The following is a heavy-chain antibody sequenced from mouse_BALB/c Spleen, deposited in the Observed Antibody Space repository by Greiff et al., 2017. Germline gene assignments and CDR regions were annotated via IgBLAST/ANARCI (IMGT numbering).Heavy chain of an antibody. J-gene: IGHJ4*01. CDR1: GFTFSNYW. V-gene: IGHV6-6*02. CDR3: TSQVRRYYYAMDY. Sequence: EVKLEESGGGLVQPGGSMKLSCVASGFTFSNYWMNWVRQSPEKGLEWVAEIRLKSNNYATHYAESVKGRFTISRDDSKSSVYLQMNNLRAEDTGIYYCTSQVRRYYYAMDYWGQGTSVTVSS. CDR2: IRLKSNNYAT. D-gene: IGHD2-14*01.